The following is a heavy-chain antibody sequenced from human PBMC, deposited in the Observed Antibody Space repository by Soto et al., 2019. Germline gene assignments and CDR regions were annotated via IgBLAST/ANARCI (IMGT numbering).Heavy chain of an antibody. CDR2: ISSSGSTI. V-gene: IGHV3-48*04. Sequence: GGSLRLSCEASGFTFGSYWMSWVRQAPGKGLEWVATISSSGSTIYYADSVKGRFTISRDNAKNSLYLQMNSLRAEDTAVYYCARAAVEVPAAKAYYYYMDVWGKGTTVTVSS. J-gene: IGHJ6*03. CDR3: ARAAVEVPAAKAYYYYMDV. CDR1: GFTFGSYW. D-gene: IGHD2-2*01.